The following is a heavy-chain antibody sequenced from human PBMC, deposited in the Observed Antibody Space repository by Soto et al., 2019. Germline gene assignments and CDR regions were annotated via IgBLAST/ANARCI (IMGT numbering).Heavy chain of an antibody. J-gene: IGHJ4*02. CDR1: GVTFSSYA. CDR3: ESRSSKYYDCSCYYSYYFDC. V-gene: IGHV1-69*01. D-gene: IGHD3-22*01. Sequence: QVQLVQSGAEVKKPGSSVKVSCKASGVTFSSYAISWVRQAPGQGLEWMGGIIPIFGTANYAQKFQGRVTITADESTSTAYMELSSLRSEDTAVYYCESRSSKYYDCSCYYSYYFDCWGQGTLVTVSS. CDR2: IIPIFGTA.